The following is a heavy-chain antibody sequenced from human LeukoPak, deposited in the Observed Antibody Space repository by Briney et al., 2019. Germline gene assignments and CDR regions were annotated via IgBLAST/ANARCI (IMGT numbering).Heavy chain of an antibody. D-gene: IGHD3-22*01. Sequence: PGGSLRLSCAASGFTFSSYAMHWVRQAPGKGLEWVAVISYDGSNKYYADSVKGRFTISRDNSKNTLYLQMNSLRAEDTAVYYCAREGGMIVVASYGMDVWGQGTTVTVSS. CDR2: ISYDGSNK. V-gene: IGHV3-30-3*01. J-gene: IGHJ6*02. CDR1: GFTFSSYA. CDR3: AREGGMIVVASYGMDV.